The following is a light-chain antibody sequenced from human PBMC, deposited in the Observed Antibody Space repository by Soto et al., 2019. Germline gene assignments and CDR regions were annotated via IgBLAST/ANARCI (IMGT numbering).Light chain of an antibody. CDR1: KLGDNY. V-gene: IGLV3-1*01. J-gene: IGLJ2*01. Sequence: SSELTQPPSVSVSPGQTATITSSGDKLGDNYPCGYQQRPGQSPVLAIYQDTKRPSGIPERFSGSTSGNTATLTISGTQAMDEADYYCQAWDSITHVVFGRGTKLTVL. CDR3: QAWDSITHVV. CDR2: QDT.